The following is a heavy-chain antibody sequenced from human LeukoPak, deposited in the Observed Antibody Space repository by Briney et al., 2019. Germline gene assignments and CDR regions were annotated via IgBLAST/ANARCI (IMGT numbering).Heavy chain of an antibody. Sequence: GGSLRLSCAASGITVSDNYMSWVRQTPGKGLEWVSTLYPAGDTYFADSVRGRFTISRDIPKNTVYLQMGSLRAEDTAVYFCARVHFPYGDFDYWGQGALVTVSS. CDR2: LYPAGDT. CDR1: GITVSDNY. CDR3: ARVHFPYGDFDY. J-gene: IGHJ4*02. V-gene: IGHV3-53*01. D-gene: IGHD4-17*01.